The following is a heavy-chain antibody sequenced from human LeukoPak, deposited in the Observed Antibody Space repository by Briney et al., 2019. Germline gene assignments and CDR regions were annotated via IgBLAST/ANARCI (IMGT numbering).Heavy chain of an antibody. J-gene: IGHJ4*02. D-gene: IGHD3-22*01. CDR3: AKVDSSGYYGFDY. Sequence: GGSLRLSCAASGFTFSSYAMSWVRQAPGKGPEWVSAISGSGGSTYYADSVKGRFTISRDNSKNTLYLQMNSLRAEDTAVYYCAKVDSSGYYGFDYWGQGTLVTVSS. CDR1: GFTFSSYA. CDR2: ISGSGGST. V-gene: IGHV3-23*01.